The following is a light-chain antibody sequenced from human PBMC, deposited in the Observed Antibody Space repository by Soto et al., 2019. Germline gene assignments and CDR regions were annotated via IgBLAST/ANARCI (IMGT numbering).Light chain of an antibody. CDR3: QKYESAPLT. Sequence: DIQMTQSPSSLSASVGDRVTITCLASPDISPYLAWYQQKSGKVPELLIYSASTLQSGVPSRFSGSGSGADFTLTISSLQPEDVSTYYCQKYESAPLTFGGGTKVEI. V-gene: IGKV1-27*01. CDR1: PDISPY. J-gene: IGKJ4*01. CDR2: SAS.